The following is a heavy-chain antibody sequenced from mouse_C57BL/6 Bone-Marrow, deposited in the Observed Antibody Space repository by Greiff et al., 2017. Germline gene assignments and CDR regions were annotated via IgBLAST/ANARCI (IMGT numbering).Heavy chain of an antibody. CDR2: FYPGSGSI. Sequence: QVQLPQSGAELVKPGASVQLSCKASGYTFTEYTIHWVKPRSGQGLVWIGWFYPGSGSIKYKEKFKDKATLTADKSSRAVYIELSRLTSEDSAVYFCTRHEDPNWYGYYFDYWGQGTTLTVSS. CDR3: TRHEDPNWYGYYFDY. J-gene: IGHJ2*01. V-gene: IGHV1-62-2*01. D-gene: IGHD4-1*01. CDR1: GYTFTEYT.